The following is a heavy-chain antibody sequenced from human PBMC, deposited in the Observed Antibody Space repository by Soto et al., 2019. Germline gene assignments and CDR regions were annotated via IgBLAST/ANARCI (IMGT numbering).Heavy chain of an antibody. CDR1: GASIRSGGYY. CDR3: ARIEMASIK. CDR2: IYYTGST. V-gene: IGHV4-31*03. J-gene: IGHJ4*02. Sequence: SSETLSLTCIVSGASIRSGGYYWSWLRQSPGKGLEWIGHIYYTGSTFYSPSLKSRLTISLDTSKNQFSLDLRSVTAADTAMYYCARIEMASIKWGRGTLVTVS.